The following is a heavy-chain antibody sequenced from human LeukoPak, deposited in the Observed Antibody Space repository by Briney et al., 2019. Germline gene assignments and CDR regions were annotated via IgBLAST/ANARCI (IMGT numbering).Heavy chain of an antibody. Sequence: PSETLSLTCTVSGGSISSYYWSWIRQPPGKGLEWIGYIYYSGSTYYNPSLKSRVTISVDTSKNQFSLKLSSVTAADTAVYYCARGGGVTAWFDPWGQGTLVTVSS. D-gene: IGHD3-16*01. V-gene: IGHV4-59*08. CDR2: IYYSGST. CDR1: GGSISSYY. CDR3: ARGGGVTAWFDP. J-gene: IGHJ5*02.